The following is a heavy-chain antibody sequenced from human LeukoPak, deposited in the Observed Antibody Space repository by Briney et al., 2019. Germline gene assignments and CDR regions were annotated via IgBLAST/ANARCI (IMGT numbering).Heavy chain of an antibody. D-gene: IGHD1-1*01. V-gene: IGHV4-38-2*02. CDR2: IYHSGST. Sequence: SETLSLTCTVSGYSISSGYYWGWIRQPPGKGLEWIGSIYHSGSTYYNPSLKSRVTISVDTSKNQFSLKLSSVTAADTAVYYCAREAQNWNFDYWGQGTLVTVSS. J-gene: IGHJ4*02. CDR1: GYSISSGYY. CDR3: AREAQNWNFDY.